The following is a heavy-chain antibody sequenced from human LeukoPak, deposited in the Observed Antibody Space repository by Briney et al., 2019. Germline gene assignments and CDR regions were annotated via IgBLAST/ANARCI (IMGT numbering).Heavy chain of an antibody. CDR3: ARDRANYYDSSGYPHMDY. CDR1: GYTFTSYG. J-gene: IGHJ4*02. D-gene: IGHD3-22*01. Sequence: EASVKVSCKASGYTFTSYGISWVRQAPGQGLEWMGWISAYNGNTNYAQKLQGRVTMTTDTSTSTAYMELRSLRSDDTAVYYCARDRANYYDSSGYPHMDYWGQGTLVTVSS. V-gene: IGHV1-18*01. CDR2: ISAYNGNT.